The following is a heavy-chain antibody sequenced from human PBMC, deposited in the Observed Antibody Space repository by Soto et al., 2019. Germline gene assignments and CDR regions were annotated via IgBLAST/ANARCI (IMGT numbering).Heavy chain of an antibody. D-gene: IGHD5-12*01. V-gene: IGHV3-23*01. CDR2: ISGSGGST. J-gene: IGHJ1*01. Sequence: EVQLLESGGGLVQPGGSLRLSCAASGFTFSSYAMSWARQAPGKGLEWVSAISGSGGSTYYADSVKGRFTISRDNSKNTLYLQMNSLRAEDTAVYYCASFEWLQFVEYFQHWGQGTLVTVSS. CDR3: ASFEWLQFVEYFQH. CDR1: GFTFSSYA.